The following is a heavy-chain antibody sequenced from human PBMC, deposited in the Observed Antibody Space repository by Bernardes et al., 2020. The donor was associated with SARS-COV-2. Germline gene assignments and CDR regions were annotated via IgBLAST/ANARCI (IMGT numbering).Heavy chain of an antibody. Sequence: GGSLRLSCVASGFTFSTNVMHWVRQAPGKGLEYVSGIDLNGGSTHYANSVKDRFTISRDNSKTTLYLQMRSLRPEDMAVYYCAREGHTSGHCGDFDIWGRGTMVTVSS. CDR3: AREGHTSGHCGDFDI. CDR1: GFTFSTNV. CDR2: IDLNGGST. V-gene: IGHV3-64*01. J-gene: IGHJ3*02. D-gene: IGHD3-22*01.